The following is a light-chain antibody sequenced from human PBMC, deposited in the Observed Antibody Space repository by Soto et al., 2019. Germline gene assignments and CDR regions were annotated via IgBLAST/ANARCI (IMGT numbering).Light chain of an antibody. CDR1: QRLSASD. Sequence: EIVLTQSPGTLSLSPGQRATLSCRASQRLSASDIAWYQQKPGQAPKFLIYGVSSRATGIPDRFSGSGSGTDFTLTISRVAPEDIAVYFCQQYGGSAGWTFGQGTKVEMK. J-gene: IGKJ1*01. V-gene: IGKV3-20*01. CDR2: GVS. CDR3: QQYGGSAGWT.